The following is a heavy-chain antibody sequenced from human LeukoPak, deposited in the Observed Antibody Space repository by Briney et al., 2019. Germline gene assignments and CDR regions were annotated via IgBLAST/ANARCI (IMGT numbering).Heavy chain of an antibody. D-gene: IGHD6-19*01. CDR2: IIPIFGTA. J-gene: IGHJ4*02. Sequence: SVKVSCKASGGTFSSYAISWVRQAPGQGLEWMGEIIPIFGTANYAQKFQGRVTITADESTSTAYMELSSLRYEDTAVYYCAREIAVAGTRYFDYWGQGTLVTVSS. V-gene: IGHV1-69*01. CDR1: GGTFSSYA. CDR3: AREIAVAGTRYFDY.